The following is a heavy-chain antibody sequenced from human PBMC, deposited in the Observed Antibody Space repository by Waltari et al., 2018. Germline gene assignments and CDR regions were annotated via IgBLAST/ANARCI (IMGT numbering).Heavy chain of an antibody. CDR1: GGSFSGYY. CDR2: INHSGST. CDR3: ARGFRQQLVQYYYGMDV. J-gene: IGHJ6*02. D-gene: IGHD6-13*01. V-gene: IGHV4-34*01. Sequence: QVQLQQWGAGLLKPSETLSLTCAVYGGSFSGYYWSWIRQPPGKGLEWIGEINHSGSTSYNPSLKRRVTISVDTSKNQFSLKLSSVTAADTAVYYCARGFRQQLVQYYYGMDVWGQGTTVTVSS.